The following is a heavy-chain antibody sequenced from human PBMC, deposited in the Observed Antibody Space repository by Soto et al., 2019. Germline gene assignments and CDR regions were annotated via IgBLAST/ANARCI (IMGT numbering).Heavy chain of an antibody. CDR2: IIPIFGTA. Sequence: SVKVSCKASGGTFSSYAISWVRQAPGQGLEWMGGIIPIFGTANYTQKFQGRVTITADESTSTAYMELSSLRSEDTAVYYCARASRRSYGSGSKSGRYYYYGMDVWGQGNTVTVSS. D-gene: IGHD3-10*01. CDR3: ARASRRSYGSGSKSGRYYYYGMDV. V-gene: IGHV1-69*13. CDR1: GGTFSSYA. J-gene: IGHJ6*02.